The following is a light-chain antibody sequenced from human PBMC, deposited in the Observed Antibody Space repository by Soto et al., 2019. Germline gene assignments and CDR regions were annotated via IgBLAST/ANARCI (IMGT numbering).Light chain of an antibody. J-gene: IGLJ1*01. CDR2: DVT. CDR3: CSYADTYV. Sequence: QSALTQPRSVSGSPGQSVTISCTGTKSDVGGYNYVSWYQHHPGKAPKLVISDVTERPSGVPDRFSGSKSGNTASLTISGLQDDDEADYFCCSYADTYVFGTGTKLTVL. V-gene: IGLV2-11*01. CDR1: KSDVGGYNY.